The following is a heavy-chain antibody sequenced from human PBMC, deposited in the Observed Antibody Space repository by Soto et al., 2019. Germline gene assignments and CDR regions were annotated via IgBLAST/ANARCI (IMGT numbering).Heavy chain of an antibody. J-gene: IGHJ6*02. Sequence: PGGSLRLSCAASGFTFSSYGMHWVRQAPGKGLEWVAVISYDGSNKYYADSVKGRFTISRDNSKNTLYLQMNSLRAEDTAVYYCAKDQGGYSSSVPTRGYSYYGMDVWGQGTTVTVSS. V-gene: IGHV3-30*18. CDR3: AKDQGGYSSSVPTRGYSYYGMDV. CDR2: ISYDGSNK. D-gene: IGHD6-6*01. CDR1: GFTFSSYG.